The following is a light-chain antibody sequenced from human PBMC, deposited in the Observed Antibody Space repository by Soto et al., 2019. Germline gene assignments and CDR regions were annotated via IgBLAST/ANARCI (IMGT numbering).Light chain of an antibody. CDR1: QSVSSN. V-gene: IGKV3-15*01. CDR2: GAS. Sequence: EIVMTQSPATLSVSPGERATLSCRASQSVSSNLAWYQQKPGQAPRLLIYGASTRATGIPARFSGSGSGTEFTLTISSLQSEDFAVYYWQQYNYWPQTFGQGTKVEIK. J-gene: IGKJ1*01. CDR3: QQYNYWPQT.